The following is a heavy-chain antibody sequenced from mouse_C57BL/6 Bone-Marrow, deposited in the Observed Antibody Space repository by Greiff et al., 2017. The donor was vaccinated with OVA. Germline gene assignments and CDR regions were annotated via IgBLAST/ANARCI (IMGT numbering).Heavy chain of an antibody. J-gene: IGHJ2*01. CDR1: GYTFTSHW. CDR2: IFPGSGST. V-gene: IGHV1-56*01. Sequence: QVQLQQSGPELVRPGASVKISCKAPGYTFTSHWMQWLGEIFPGSGSTYYNEKFKGKATLTVDTSSSTAYMQLSSLTSEDSAVYFCASEEVWGQGTTLTVSS. CDR3: ASEEV.